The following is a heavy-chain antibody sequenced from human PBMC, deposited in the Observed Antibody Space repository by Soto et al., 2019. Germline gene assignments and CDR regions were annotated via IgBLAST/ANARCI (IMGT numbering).Heavy chain of an antibody. Sequence: PGGSLRLSCIDSGFSFRYFAFNWVRQAPGKGLEWVSYISVGGGSIFYADSVKGRFTISRDDAKNSVYLQMNTLRGEDTAVYYCARDHRWAFDIWGQGTMVTVSS. V-gene: IGHV3-48*01. CDR2: ISVGGGSI. CDR3: ARDHRWAFDI. J-gene: IGHJ3*02. D-gene: IGHD2-15*01. CDR1: GFSFRYFA.